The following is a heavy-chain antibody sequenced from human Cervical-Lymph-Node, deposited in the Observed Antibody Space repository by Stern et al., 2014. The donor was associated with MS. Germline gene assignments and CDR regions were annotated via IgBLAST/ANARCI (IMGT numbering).Heavy chain of an antibody. CDR1: GYKFSIYW. V-gene: IGHV5-51*07. CDR2: IYPGDSET. J-gene: IGHJ4*02. Sequence: EVQLVESGAELIRPGESLKISCKGSGYKFSIYWNAWVHQMHGKCLEWMGIIYPGDSETRYSPSFQGQVTMAAEKSTSTAYLQWSSLNASDTAMYFCARQTTAWASDVWGQGTLVTVSS. CDR3: ARQTTAWASDV. D-gene: IGHD1-14*01.